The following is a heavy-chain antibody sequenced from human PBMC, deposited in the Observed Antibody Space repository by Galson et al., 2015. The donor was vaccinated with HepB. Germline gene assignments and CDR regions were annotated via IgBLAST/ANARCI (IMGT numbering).Heavy chain of an antibody. CDR2: ISGTGGTT. CDR1: GFTSSSHS. V-gene: IGHV3-23*01. D-gene: IGHD3-16*01. J-gene: IGHJ4*02. Sequence: SLRLSCAASGFTSSSHSLSWIRQAPGKGLEWVTMISGTGGTTIYAESVKGRFTISRDIRMNTLSLHMKSLRAEDTAMYYCASFGGSYIGGWGQGTLVTVSS. CDR3: ASFGGSYIGG.